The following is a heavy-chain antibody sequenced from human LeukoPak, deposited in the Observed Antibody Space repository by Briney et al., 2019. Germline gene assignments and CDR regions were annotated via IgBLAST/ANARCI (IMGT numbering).Heavy chain of an antibody. CDR2: ISSNGDST. D-gene: IGHD6-19*01. Sequence: GGSLRLSCAASGFTFSTYAMYWVRQAPGKGLEYVSAISSNGDSTDYANSVKGRFTISRDNSKNTLYLQMGSLRAEDMAVYHCARIAVANTVYFDYWGQGTLVTVSS. V-gene: IGHV3-64*01. J-gene: IGHJ4*02. CDR3: ARIAVANTVYFDY. CDR1: GFTFSTYA.